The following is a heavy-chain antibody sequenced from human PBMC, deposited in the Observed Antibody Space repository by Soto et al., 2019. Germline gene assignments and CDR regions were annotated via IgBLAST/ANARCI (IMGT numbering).Heavy chain of an antibody. CDR3: AKDSGLRLGELSDY. CDR2: ISGSGGST. V-gene: IGHV3-23*01. CDR1: GFTFSSYA. D-gene: IGHD3-16*02. J-gene: IGHJ4*02. Sequence: EVQLLESGGGLVQPGGSLKLSCAASGFTFSSYAMSWVRQAPGKGLVWVSAISGSGGSTYYADSVKGRFTISRDNSKNMLYLQMNSLRAEDTAVYYCAKDSGLRLGELSDYWSQGTLFTVSS.